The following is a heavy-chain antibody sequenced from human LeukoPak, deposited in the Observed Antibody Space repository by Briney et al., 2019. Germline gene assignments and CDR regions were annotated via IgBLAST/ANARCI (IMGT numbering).Heavy chain of an antibody. CDR2: LYSGGRT. CDR1: GFTVSSKD. V-gene: IGHV3-53*01. Sequence: GGSLRLSCAASGFTVSSKDMNWVRQAPGKGLEWVSVLYSGGRTYYADSVKGRFTISRDNSKNTLYLQMNSLRAEDTAVYYCAKAAAAPGFDFWGQGTLVTVSS. J-gene: IGHJ4*02. D-gene: IGHD6-13*01. CDR3: AKAAAAPGFDF.